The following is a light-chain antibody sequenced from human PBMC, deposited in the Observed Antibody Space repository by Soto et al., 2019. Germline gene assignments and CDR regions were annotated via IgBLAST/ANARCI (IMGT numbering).Light chain of an antibody. J-gene: IGKJ2*01. CDR3: QHYGSAPYT. CDR1: QTLSTMF. Sequence: VLTQSPGTLSLSPGERATLSCRSSQTLSTMFLAWYQQKPGQAPGLLIYGTSTRAAGIPDRFSGSGSGTDFTLTISRLEPEDIAVYYCQHYGSAPYTFGQGTKLGIK. V-gene: IGKV3-20*01. CDR2: GTS.